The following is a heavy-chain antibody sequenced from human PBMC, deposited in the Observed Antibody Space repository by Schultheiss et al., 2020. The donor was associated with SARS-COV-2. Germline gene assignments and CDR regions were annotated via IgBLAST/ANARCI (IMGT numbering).Heavy chain of an antibody. CDR1: GFTFSSYW. D-gene: IGHD3-3*01. J-gene: IGHJ2*01. CDR3: ARGKSQARYDFWSGEPDWYFDL. V-gene: IGHV3-7*01. Sequence: GRSLRLSCAASGFTFSSYWMSWVRQAPGKGLEWVANIKQDGSEKYYVDSVKGRFTISRDNAKNSLYLQMNSLRAEDTAVYYCARGKSQARYDFWSGEPDWYFDLWGRGTLVTVSS. CDR2: IKQDGSEK.